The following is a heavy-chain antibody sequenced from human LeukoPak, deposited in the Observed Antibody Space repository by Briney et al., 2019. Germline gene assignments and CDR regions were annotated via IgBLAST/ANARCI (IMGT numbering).Heavy chain of an antibody. CDR1: GYTFTSYY. CDR3: AVGSDYYDSSGYRWFDP. Sequence: SVKVSCKASGYTFTSYYMHWVRQAPGQGLEWMGGIIPIFGTANYAQKFQGRVTITADESTSTAYMELSSLRSEDTAVYYCAVGSDYYDSSGYRWFDPWGQGTLVTVSS. V-gene: IGHV1-69*13. CDR2: IIPIFGTA. D-gene: IGHD3-22*01. J-gene: IGHJ5*02.